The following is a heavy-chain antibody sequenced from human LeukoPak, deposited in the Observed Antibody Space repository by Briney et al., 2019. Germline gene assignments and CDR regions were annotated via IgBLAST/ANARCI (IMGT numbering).Heavy chain of an antibody. CDR2: IYSGGST. J-gene: IGHJ4*02. CDR1: GFTVSSNY. D-gene: IGHD6-13*01. V-gene: IGHV3-53*01. CDR3: AKTGSSHYFDY. Sequence: PGGSLRLSCAASGFTVSSNYMSWVRQAPGKGLEWVSVIYSGGSTYYADSVKGRFTISRDNSKNTLYLQMNSLRAEDTAVYYCAKTGSSHYFDYWGQGTLVTVSS.